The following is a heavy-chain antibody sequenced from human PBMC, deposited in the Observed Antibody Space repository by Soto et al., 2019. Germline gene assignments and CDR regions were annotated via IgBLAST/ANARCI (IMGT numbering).Heavy chain of an antibody. Sequence: ASVKVSCKASGGTFSSYAISWVRQAPGQGLEWMGGIIPIFGTANYAQKFQGRVTITADESTSTAYMELSSLRSEDTAVYYCARGYYDSSGYYYGKGPYYYYYGMDVWGQGTTVTVSS. CDR1: GGTFSSYA. J-gene: IGHJ6*02. CDR2: IIPIFGTA. D-gene: IGHD3-22*01. CDR3: ARGYYDSSGYYYGKGPYYYYYGMDV. V-gene: IGHV1-69*13.